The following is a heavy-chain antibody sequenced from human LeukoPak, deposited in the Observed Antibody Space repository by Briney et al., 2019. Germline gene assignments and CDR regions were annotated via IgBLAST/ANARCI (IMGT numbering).Heavy chain of an antibody. V-gene: IGHV1-69*05. CDR2: IIPIFATA. Sequence: SVKVSFKASGGTFSGYAISWVRQAPGQGLEWMGAIIPIFATANYAQKFQGRVTITTDESPCTACMGLSSLRSEDTDVYYCARTSALDYGGRGALVTVSS. J-gene: IGHJ4*02. CDR1: GGTFSGYA. CDR3: ARTSALDY. D-gene: IGHD2-15*01.